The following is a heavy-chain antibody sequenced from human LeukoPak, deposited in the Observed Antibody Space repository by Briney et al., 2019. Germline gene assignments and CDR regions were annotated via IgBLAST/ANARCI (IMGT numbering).Heavy chain of an antibody. D-gene: IGHD6-19*01. Sequence: QPGRTLRLSCAASGFTLCSYAIHWVRLAPGKGLGCEAVISYDGSNKYYADSVKSRFTISRDNSKNTLYLQMNSLRAEDTAVYYCPRDDGRTQAVAVDYWGQGTLVTVSS. V-gene: IGHV3-30*04. CDR2: ISYDGSNK. J-gene: IGHJ4*02. CDR3: PRDDGRTQAVAVDY. CDR1: GFTLCSYA.